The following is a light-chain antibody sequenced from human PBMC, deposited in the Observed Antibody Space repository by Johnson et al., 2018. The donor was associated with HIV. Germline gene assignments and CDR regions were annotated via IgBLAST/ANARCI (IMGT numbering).Light chain of an antibody. Sequence: QSALTQPPSVSAAPGQRVNISCSGHSSNIENYFVSWYQQLPGAAPRLLIYEDYKRPSGIPDRFSGSKYGASATLGITGLQTGDEADYYCGTWDSSLSAGWVFGTGTKVTVL. CDR3: GTWDSSLSAGWV. J-gene: IGLJ1*01. CDR2: EDY. CDR1: SSNIENYF. V-gene: IGLV1-51*02.